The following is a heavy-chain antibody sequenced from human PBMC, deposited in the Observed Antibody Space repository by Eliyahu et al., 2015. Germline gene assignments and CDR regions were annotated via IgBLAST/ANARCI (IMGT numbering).Heavy chain of an antibody. V-gene: IGHV3-23*01. CDR2: ISGSSDST. Sequence: CAASGFTFSSHAMTWVRQAPGKGLEWVSTISGSSDSTYYVGSVKGRFSISRDNSKSTMLLLMNSLSAEDTAVYYCAQGAKDLDYWGQGTVVTVSS. J-gene: IGHJ4*02. CDR3: AQGAKDLDY. D-gene: IGHD3-16*01. CDR1: GFTFSSHA.